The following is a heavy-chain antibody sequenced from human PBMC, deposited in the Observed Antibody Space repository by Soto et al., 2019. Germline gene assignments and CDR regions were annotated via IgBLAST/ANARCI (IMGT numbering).Heavy chain of an antibody. J-gene: IGHJ5*02. V-gene: IGHV3-30-3*01. CDR2: ISYDGSNK. Sequence: ESVGGVVQPGRSLRLSCAASGFTFSSYAMHWVRQAPGKGLEWVAVISYDGSNKYYADSVKGRFTISRDNSKNTLYLQMNSLRAEDTAVYYCARATFDPWGQGTLVTVSS. CDR1: GFTFSSYA. CDR3: ARATFDP.